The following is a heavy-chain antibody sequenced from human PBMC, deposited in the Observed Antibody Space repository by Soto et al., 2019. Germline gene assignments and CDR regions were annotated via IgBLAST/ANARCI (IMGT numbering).Heavy chain of an antibody. J-gene: IGHJ5*02. V-gene: IGHV4-39*01. CDR1: GGSISSSSYY. D-gene: IGHD6-19*01. CDR2: IYYSGST. Sequence: SEILSLTCTVSGGSISSSSYYWGWIRQPPGKGLEWIGSIYYSGSTYYNPSLKSRVTISVDTSKNQFSLKLSSVTAADTAVYYCARHEWRAVAQSCWFDPWGQGTLVTVSS. CDR3: ARHEWRAVAQSCWFDP.